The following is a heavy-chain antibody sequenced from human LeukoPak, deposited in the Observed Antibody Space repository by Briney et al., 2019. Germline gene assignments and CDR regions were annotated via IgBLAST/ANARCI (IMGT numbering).Heavy chain of an antibody. CDR1: GFTFSDYG. J-gene: IGHJ4*02. D-gene: IGHD4-17*01. CDR2: ISGSGGST. Sequence: GGSLRLSCAASGFTFSDYGMSWGRQAPGKGLEWVSAISGSGGSTYYADSVKGRFTISRDNSKNTLYLQMNSLRAEDTAVYYCAKVTNYGDYDYWGQGTLVTVSS. CDR3: AKVTNYGDYDY. V-gene: IGHV3-23*01.